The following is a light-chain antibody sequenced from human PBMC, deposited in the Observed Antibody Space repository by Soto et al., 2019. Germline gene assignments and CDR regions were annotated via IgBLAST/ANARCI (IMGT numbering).Light chain of an antibody. J-gene: IGKJ4*01. V-gene: IGKV3-11*01. CDR2: DAS. Sequence: EIVLTQSPATLSLSPGERATLSCRASQSVRSYLVWYQQKPGQAPRLLIYDASTRATGIPARFSGSGSGTDFTLTISSLEPEDFAVYSCQHRSSWPITFGGGTKVEIK. CDR1: QSVRSY. CDR3: QHRSSWPIT.